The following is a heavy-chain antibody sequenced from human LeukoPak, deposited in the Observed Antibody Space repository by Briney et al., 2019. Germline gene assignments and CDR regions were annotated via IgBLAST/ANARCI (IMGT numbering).Heavy chain of an antibody. J-gene: IGHJ4*02. CDR1: GFTVSNNY. V-gene: IGHV3-53*01. D-gene: IGHD5-24*01. CDR3: ARVSGNGCLDY. Sequence: GGSLRLSCAASGFTVSNNYMTLVRPAPGKGLEWVSVIYSGGTTYHADSVKGRFSISRDNSKNTVYLQMNRLRAEDTAVYHCARVSGNGCLDYLGQGTLVTVSS. CDR2: IYSGGTT.